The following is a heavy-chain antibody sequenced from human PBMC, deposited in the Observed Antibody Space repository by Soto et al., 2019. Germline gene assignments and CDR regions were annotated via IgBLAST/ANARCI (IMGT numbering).Heavy chain of an antibody. CDR3: ASRQSVKLDYYYYYYMDV. CDR1: GGSISSYY. Sequence: ASETLSLTCTVSGGSISSYYWSWIRQPPGKGLEWIGYIYYSGSTNYNPSLKSRVTISVDTSKNQFSLKLSSVTAADTAVYYCASRQSVKLDYYYYYYMDVWGKGTTVTVSS. D-gene: IGHD4-17*01. V-gene: IGHV4-59*01. J-gene: IGHJ6*03. CDR2: IYYSGST.